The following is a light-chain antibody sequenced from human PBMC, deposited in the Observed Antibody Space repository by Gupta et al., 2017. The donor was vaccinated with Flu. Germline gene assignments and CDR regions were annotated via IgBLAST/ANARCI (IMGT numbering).Light chain of an antibody. CDR1: RSISSW. CDR2: EAS. CDR3: QQYSNSPLT. V-gene: IGKV1-5*03. Sequence: DIQMTQSPSTLSASVGDRVTITCRASRSISSWLAWYQQKPGRAPKLLIYEASGLQSGVPSRFSGGGSATEFTLTISSLQPDDFATYYCQQYSNSPLTFGGGTKVEI. J-gene: IGKJ4*01.